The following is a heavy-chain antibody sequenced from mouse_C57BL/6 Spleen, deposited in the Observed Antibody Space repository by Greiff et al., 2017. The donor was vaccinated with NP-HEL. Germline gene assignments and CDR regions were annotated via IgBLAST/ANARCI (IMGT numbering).Heavy chain of an antibody. Sequence: EVQLMESGAELVRPGASVKLSCTASGFNIKDDYMHWVKQRPEQGLEWIGWIDPENGDTEYASKFQGKATITADTSSNTAYLQLSSLTSEDTAVYYCTTYGSSYGYFDVWGTGTTVTVSS. V-gene: IGHV14-4*01. CDR3: TTYGSSYGYFDV. CDR1: GFNIKDDY. D-gene: IGHD1-1*01. J-gene: IGHJ1*03. CDR2: IDPENGDT.